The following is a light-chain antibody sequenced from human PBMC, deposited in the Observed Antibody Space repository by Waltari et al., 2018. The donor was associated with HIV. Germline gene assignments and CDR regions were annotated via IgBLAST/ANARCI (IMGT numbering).Light chain of an antibody. CDR2: DAS. V-gene: IGKV1-33*01. Sequence: GDRVTITCQASQDINNYLNWYQQKSGKAPKLLFYDASNLETGVPSRLSGNGSGTDFTLTISSLQPEDIGTYYCQQYENVPITFGQGTRLEIK. J-gene: IGKJ5*01. CDR1: QDINNY. CDR3: QQYENVPIT.